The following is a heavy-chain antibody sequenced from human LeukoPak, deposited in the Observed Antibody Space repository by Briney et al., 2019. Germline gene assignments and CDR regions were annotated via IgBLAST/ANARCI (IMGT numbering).Heavy chain of an antibody. CDR2: ISTDGYTT. J-gene: IGHJ4*02. V-gene: IGHV3-74*01. D-gene: IGHD2-15*01. CDR3: VVGGSPGY. CDR1: GFTFSNYW. Sequence: GGSLRLSCAASGFTFSNYWMTWVRQAPGKGLVWVSRISTDGYTTDYADFAQGRFTASRDNTKNTWSLEMNSLRAEDTAVYYCVVGGSPGYWGQGTLVTVSS.